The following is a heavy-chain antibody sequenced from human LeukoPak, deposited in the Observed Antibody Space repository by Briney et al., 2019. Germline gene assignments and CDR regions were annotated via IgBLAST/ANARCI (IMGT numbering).Heavy chain of an antibody. CDR3: ARDWPEDIVVVPAASFDY. D-gene: IGHD2-2*01. J-gene: IGHJ4*02. CDR1: GFTFSSYS. CDR2: ISSSSSYL. V-gene: IGHV3-21*01. Sequence: GGSLRLSCAASGFTFSSYSMNWVRQAPGKGLEWVSSISSSSSYLYYADSVKGRFTISRDNAKNSLYLQMTSLRAEDTAVYYCARDWPEDIVVVPAASFDYWGQGTLVTVSS.